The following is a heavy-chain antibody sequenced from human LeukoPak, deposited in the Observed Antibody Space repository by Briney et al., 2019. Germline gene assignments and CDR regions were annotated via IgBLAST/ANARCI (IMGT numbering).Heavy chain of an antibody. D-gene: IGHD1-26*01. J-gene: IGHJ4*02. CDR1: GFTFSSYA. CDR2: ISGSGGST. V-gene: IGHV3-23*01. CDR3: AKDFGGSHPYYFDY. Sequence: GASLRLSCAASGFTFSSYAMSWVRQAPGKGLEWVSAISGSGGSTYYADSVKGRFTISRDNSKNTLHLQMNSLRAEDTAVYYCAKDFGGSHPYYFDYWGQGTLVTVSS.